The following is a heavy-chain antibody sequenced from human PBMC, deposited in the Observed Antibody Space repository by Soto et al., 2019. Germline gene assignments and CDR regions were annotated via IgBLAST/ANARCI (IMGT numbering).Heavy chain of an antibody. CDR3: ARLAPGGSGGGGDY. J-gene: IGHJ4*02. D-gene: IGHD6-25*01. V-gene: IGHV6-1*01. CDR1: GDNVSSKSAA. CDR2: TYYRSKWYN. Sequence: PSQTLSLTCAISGDNVSSKSAAWNWIRQSPSRGLEWLGRTYYRSKWYNDYAPSVKSRITINPDTSKNQFSLQLNSVTPEDTAVYYCARLAPGGSGGGGDYWGQGTPVTVSS.